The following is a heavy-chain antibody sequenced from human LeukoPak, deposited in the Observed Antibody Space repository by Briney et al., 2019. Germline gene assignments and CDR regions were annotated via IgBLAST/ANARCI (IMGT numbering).Heavy chain of an antibody. CDR1: GFALSSYG. V-gene: IGHV3-33*01. CDR2: IWYDGSNK. CDR3: ASDRGATSYYFDY. Sequence: GGSLRLSCAASGFALSSYGMHWVRQAPGKGLEWVAVIWYDGSNKYYADSVKGRFTISRDNSKNTLYLQVNSLRAEDTAVYYCASDRGATSYYFDYWGQGTLVTVSS. D-gene: IGHD1-26*01. J-gene: IGHJ4*02.